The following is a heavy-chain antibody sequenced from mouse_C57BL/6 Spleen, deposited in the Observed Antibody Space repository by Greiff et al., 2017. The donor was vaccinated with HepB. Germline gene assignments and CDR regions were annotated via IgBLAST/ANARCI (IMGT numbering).Heavy chain of an antibody. Sequence: VQLQQPGAELVKPGASVKLSCKASGYTFTSYWMHWVKQRPGQGLEWIGMIHPNSGSTNYNEKFKSKATLTVDKSSSTAYMQLSSLTSEDSAVYYCARRADYYGSSLYYAMDYWGQGTSVTVSS. CDR1: GYTFTSYW. J-gene: IGHJ4*01. V-gene: IGHV1-64*01. CDR3: ARRADYYGSSLYYAMDY. D-gene: IGHD1-1*01. CDR2: IHPNSGST.